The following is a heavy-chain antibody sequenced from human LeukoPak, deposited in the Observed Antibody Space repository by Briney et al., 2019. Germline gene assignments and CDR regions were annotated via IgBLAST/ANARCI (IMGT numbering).Heavy chain of an antibody. CDR1: GFNFSTYG. Sequence: PGGSLRLSCEASGFNFSTYGMTWVRQAPGKALEWVSGITGSSTWTYYADSVKGRFTISRDNSNNTLHLQMNSLRAEDTAIYYCARELVSLGTGYFDLWGRGTLVTVSS. J-gene: IGHJ2*01. CDR3: ARELVSLGTGYFDL. V-gene: IGHV3-23*01. CDR2: ITGSSTWT. D-gene: IGHD7-27*01.